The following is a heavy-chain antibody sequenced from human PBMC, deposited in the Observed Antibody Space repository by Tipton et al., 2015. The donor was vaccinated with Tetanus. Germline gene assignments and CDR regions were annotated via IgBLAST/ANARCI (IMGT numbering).Heavy chain of an antibody. CDR2: NYYSGST. Sequence: LRLSCTVSGGSISSYYWSWIRQPPGKGLEWIGYNYYSGSTNYNPSLKSRVTISVDTSKNQFSLKLSSVTAADTAVYYCARGTGDYWGQGTLVTVSS. CDR3: ARGTGDY. CDR1: GGSISSYY. V-gene: IGHV4-59*01. D-gene: IGHD1-14*01. J-gene: IGHJ4*02.